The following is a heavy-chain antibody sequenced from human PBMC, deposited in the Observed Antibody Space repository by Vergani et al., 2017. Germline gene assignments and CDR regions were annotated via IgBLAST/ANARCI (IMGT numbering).Heavy chain of an antibody. J-gene: IGHJ6*02. CDR2: ISGDGGST. D-gene: IGHD6-13*01. CDR1: GFTFDDYA. Sequence: EVQLVESGGGVVQPGGSLRLSCAASGFTFDDYAMHWVRQAPGKGLEWVSLISGDGGSTYYADSVKGRFTISRDNSKNSLYLQMNSLRTEDTALYDCAKDEGSSWYLVPYYYYGMDVWGQGTTVTVSS. V-gene: IGHV3-43*02. CDR3: AKDEGSSWYLVPYYYYGMDV.